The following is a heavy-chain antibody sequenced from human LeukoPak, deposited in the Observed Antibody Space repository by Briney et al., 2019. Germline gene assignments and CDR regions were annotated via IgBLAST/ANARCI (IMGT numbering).Heavy chain of an antibody. CDR3: ARAGSPTQNWFDP. Sequence: GRSLRPSCAASGFSFSTYTMHWVRQAPGKGLEWVAVISFDGNTKLYADSVKGRFTISRDDSKSTLYLQMNSLRPEDTAVYYCARAGSPTQNWFDPWGQGTLVTVSS. J-gene: IGHJ5*02. CDR2: ISFDGNTK. D-gene: IGHD6-19*01. CDR1: GFSFSTYT. V-gene: IGHV3-30-3*01.